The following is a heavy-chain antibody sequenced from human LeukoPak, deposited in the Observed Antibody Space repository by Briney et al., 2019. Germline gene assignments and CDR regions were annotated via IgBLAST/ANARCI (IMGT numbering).Heavy chain of an antibody. J-gene: IGHJ4*02. Sequence: ASVKVSCKASGYTFTCYYMHWVRQAPGQGVEGRGWINPNSGGTYSAQKFQGWVTMTRDTSISTAYMELSRLTSDDTTVYYCARANALYCSSTTCLFDYWGQGTPVT. CDR1: GYTFTCYY. D-gene: IGHD2-2*01. CDR2: INPNSGGT. CDR3: ARANALYCSSTTCLFDY. V-gene: IGHV1-2*04.